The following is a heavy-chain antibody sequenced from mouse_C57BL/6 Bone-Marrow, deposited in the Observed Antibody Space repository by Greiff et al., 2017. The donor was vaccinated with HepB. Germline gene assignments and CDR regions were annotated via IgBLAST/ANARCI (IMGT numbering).Heavy chain of an antibody. CDR3: ARICDGYRYFDV. J-gene: IGHJ1*03. Sequence: VQVVESGAELVKPGASVKISCKASGYAFSSYWMNWVKQRPGKGLEWIGQIYPGDGDTNYNGKFKGKATLTADKSSSTAYMQLSSLTSEDSAVYVCARICDGYRYFDVWGTGTTVTVSS. CDR1: GYAFSSYW. D-gene: IGHD2-3*01. CDR2: IYPGDGDT. V-gene: IGHV1-80*01.